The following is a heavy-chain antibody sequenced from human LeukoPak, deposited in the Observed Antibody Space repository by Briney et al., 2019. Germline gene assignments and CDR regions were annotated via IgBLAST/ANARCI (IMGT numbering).Heavy chain of an antibody. Sequence: GGSLRLSCAASGFTFSSYSMNWVRQAPGKGLEWVGRIKSKTDGGTTDYAAPVKGRLTISRDDSKNTLYLQMNSLKTEDTAVYYCTTDPGTMVRAGWFDPWGQGTLVTVSS. CDR1: GFTFSSYS. CDR3: TTDPGTMVRAGWFDP. D-gene: IGHD3-10*01. CDR2: IKSKTDGGTT. V-gene: IGHV3-15*01. J-gene: IGHJ5*02.